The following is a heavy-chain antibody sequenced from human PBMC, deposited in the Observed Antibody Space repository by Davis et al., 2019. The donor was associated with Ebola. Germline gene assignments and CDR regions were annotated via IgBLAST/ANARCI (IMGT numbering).Heavy chain of an antibody. D-gene: IGHD1-20*01. CDR1: GGSISSSSYY. Sequence: GSLRLSCTVSGGSISSSSYYWGWIRQPPGKGLEWIGSIYYSGSTYYNPSLKSRVTISVDTSKNQFSLKLSSVTAADTAVYYCARYNWHFGGFDPWGQGTLVTVSS. V-gene: IGHV4-39*01. J-gene: IGHJ5*02. CDR2: IYYSGST. CDR3: ARYNWHFGGFDP.